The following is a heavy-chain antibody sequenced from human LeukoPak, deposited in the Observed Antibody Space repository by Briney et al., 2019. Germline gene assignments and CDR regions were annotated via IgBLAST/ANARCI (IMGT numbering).Heavy chain of an antibody. CDR2: ISASGGST. CDR1: GFTFSNYA. J-gene: IGHJ4*02. V-gene: IGHV3-23*01. CDR3: AKDGGYCSSTSCSLDY. Sequence: PGGSLRLSCADSGFTFSNYAMSWVRQAPGKGLEWVSGISASGGSTYYADSVKGRFTSSRDNSKNTLYLQMNSLRAEDTAVYYCAKDGGYCSSTSCSLDYWGQGTLVTVSS. D-gene: IGHD2-2*03.